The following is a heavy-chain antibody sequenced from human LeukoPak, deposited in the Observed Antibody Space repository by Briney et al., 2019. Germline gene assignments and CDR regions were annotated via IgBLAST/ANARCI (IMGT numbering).Heavy chain of an antibody. V-gene: IGHV4-34*01. CDR3: ARGIQLWYNWFDP. CDR1: GGSFIGYY. CDR2: INHSGST. Sequence: PSETLSLTCAVYGGSFIGYYWRWLRPPPWKGLDWIGEINHSGSTNYNPSLKSRVTISVDTSKNQFSLKLSSVTAADTAVYYCARGIQLWYNWFDPWGQGTLVTVSS. D-gene: IGHD5-18*01. J-gene: IGHJ5*02.